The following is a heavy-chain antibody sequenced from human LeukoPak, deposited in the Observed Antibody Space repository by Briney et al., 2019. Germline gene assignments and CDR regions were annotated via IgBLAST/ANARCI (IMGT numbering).Heavy chain of an antibody. V-gene: IGHV3-21*06. D-gene: IGHD3-16*02. CDR2: ISSNSTYI. CDR1: GFTFNSYI. CDR3: ARDPYNYVWGTYRSTSQPFDY. Sequence: PGGSLRLSCAASGFTFNSYIMNWVRQAPGKGLEWVSSISSNSTYIYYADSVKGRFTISRDNAKNSLYLQMNSLRAEDTAVYYCARDPYNYVWGTYRSTSQPFDYWGQGTLVTVSS. J-gene: IGHJ4*02.